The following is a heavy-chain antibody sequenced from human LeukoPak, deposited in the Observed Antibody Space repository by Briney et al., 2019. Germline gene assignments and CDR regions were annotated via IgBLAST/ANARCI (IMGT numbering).Heavy chain of an antibody. CDR1: GYSFTNYW. V-gene: IGHV5-10-1*01. CDR2: IDPSDSYT. D-gene: IGHD4-17*01. Sequence: GESLRISCKGSGYSFTNYWISWVRQMSGKGLEWMGTIDPSDSYTNYRPFFQGHVTISADKTISTAYLQWSSLKASDTAMYYCAKHYGDYVGFFDYWGQGTLVTVSS. J-gene: IGHJ4*02. CDR3: AKHYGDYVGFFDY.